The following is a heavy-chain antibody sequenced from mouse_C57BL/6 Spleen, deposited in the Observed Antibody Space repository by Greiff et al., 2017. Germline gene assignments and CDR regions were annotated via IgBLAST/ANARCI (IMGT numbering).Heavy chain of an antibody. CDR3: ARRHPVANYFDY. CDR2: IDPSDSET. D-gene: IGHD1-1*01. V-gene: IGHV1-52*01. Sequence: QVQLQQPGAELVRPGSSVKLSCKASGYTFTSYWMHWVKQRPIQGLEWIGNIDPSDSETHYNQKFKDKATLTVDKSSSTAYRQLSSLTSEDSAVYYCARRHPVANYFDYWGQGTTLTVSS. CDR1: GYTFTSYW. J-gene: IGHJ2*01.